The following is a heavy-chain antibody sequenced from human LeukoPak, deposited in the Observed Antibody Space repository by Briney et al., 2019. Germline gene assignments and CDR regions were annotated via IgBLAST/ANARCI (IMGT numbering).Heavy chain of an antibody. CDR3: ARGVRITIFGVIIYYYMDV. J-gene: IGHJ6*03. D-gene: IGHD3-3*01. CDR1: GGSFSGYY. Sequence: SETLSLTCAVYGGSFSGYYWSWIRQPPGKGLEWIGEINHSGSTNYNPSLKSRVTISVDTSKNQFSLKLSSVTAADTAVYYCARGVRITIFGVIIYYYMDVWGKGTTVTVSS. V-gene: IGHV4-34*01. CDR2: INHSGST.